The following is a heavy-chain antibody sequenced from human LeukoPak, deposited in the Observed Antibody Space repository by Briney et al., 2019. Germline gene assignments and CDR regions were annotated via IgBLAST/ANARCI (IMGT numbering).Heavy chain of an antibody. D-gene: IGHD2-2*01. CDR1: GFTFSNYG. J-gene: IGHJ4*02. V-gene: IGHV3-33*01. CDR2: IWNDESNK. CDR3: GGHHCSSTGCYGVVDY. Sequence: PGRSLRLSCAASGFTFSNYGMHWVRQAPGKGLEWVAVIWNDESNKYYADSVKGRFAISRDNSKDTLYLQMNSLRAEDTAVYYCGGHHCSSTGCYGVVDYWGQGTLVTVSS.